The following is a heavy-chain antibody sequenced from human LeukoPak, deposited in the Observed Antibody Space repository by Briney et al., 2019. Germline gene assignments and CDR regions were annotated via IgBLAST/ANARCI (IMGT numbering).Heavy chain of an antibody. D-gene: IGHD6-6*01. CDR1: GFTFSSSG. CDR3: AKGGSSSSGLGFCDY. J-gene: IGHJ4*02. CDR2: ISGSGGST. V-gene: IGHV3-23*01. Sequence: GGSLRLSCAASGFTFSSSGMSWVRQAPGMGLEWVSAISGSGGSTYYADSVKGRFTISRNNSKNTLYLQMNSLRAEDTAVYYCAKGGSSSSGLGFCDYWGQGTLVTVSS.